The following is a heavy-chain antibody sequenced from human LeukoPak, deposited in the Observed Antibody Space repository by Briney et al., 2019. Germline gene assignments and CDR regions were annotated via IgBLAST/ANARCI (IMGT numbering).Heavy chain of an antibody. Sequence: SETLSLTCTVSGGSISNYYWSWFRQPAGKGLEWLGRIYSSGSTNHNPSLRSRVTMSVDTSKNQFSLKLSSVTAADTAVYYCARDYWTLTAIGNWFDPWGQGTLVTVSS. J-gene: IGHJ5*02. CDR3: ARDYWTLTAIGNWFDP. D-gene: IGHD3/OR15-3a*01. CDR2: IYSSGST. V-gene: IGHV4-4*07. CDR1: GGSISNYY.